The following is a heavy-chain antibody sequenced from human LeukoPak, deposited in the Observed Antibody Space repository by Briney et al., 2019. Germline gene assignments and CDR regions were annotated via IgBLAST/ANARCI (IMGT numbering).Heavy chain of an antibody. Sequence: GGSLRLSCAASGFTFSSYAMNWVRQAPGKGLEWVSVISSSGGTTYYSDSVKGRFIISRDNSKNTLYLQMNSQRAEDTAVYYCAKAGIAVPATPEYCGQGTQVTVSS. D-gene: IGHD6-19*01. CDR2: ISSSGGTT. V-gene: IGHV3-23*01. CDR3: AKAGIAVPATPEY. CDR1: GFTFSSYA. J-gene: IGHJ4*02.